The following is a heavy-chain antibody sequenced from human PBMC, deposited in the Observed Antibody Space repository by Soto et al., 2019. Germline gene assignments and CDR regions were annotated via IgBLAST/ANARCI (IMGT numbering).Heavy chain of an antibody. Sequence: QITLKESGPTLVKPTQTLTLTCTFSGFSLTTSGVGVGWIRQPPGKALEWLALIYWDDDKPYSPSLKSRLTITKDTAKNPVVPTMTNMEPADTATYFCAPRTAPVPRGFDPWGQGTLVTVSS. CDR1: GFSLTTSGVG. J-gene: IGHJ5*02. D-gene: IGHD4-17*01. CDR2: IYWDDDK. V-gene: IGHV2-5*02. CDR3: APRTAPVPRGFDP.